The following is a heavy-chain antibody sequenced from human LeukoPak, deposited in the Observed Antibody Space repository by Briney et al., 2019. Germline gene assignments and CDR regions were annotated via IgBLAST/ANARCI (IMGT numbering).Heavy chain of an antibody. CDR3: ARTRYYFDY. V-gene: IGHV3-48*01. CDR1: GFTFSSYS. CDR2: ISSSSSTI. Sequence: GGSLRLSCAASGFTFSSYSMNWVRQAPGKGLEWVSYISSSSSTIYYADSVKGRFTISRDNAKNSLYLQMSSLRAEDTAVYYCARTRYYFDYWGQGTLVTVSS. J-gene: IGHJ4*02.